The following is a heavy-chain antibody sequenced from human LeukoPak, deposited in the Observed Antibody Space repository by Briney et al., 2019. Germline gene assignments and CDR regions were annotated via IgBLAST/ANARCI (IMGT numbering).Heavy chain of an antibody. J-gene: IGHJ3*01. Sequence: ASVKVSCKASEYTFTNYAMNWVRQAPGQGLEWMGGIIPIFDAANYAQKFQGRVTITADRSTSTAYMELSSLKAEDTAVYYCAGGEGYCSNGICRMDAFDLWGQGTMVTVSS. CDR2: IIPIFDAA. V-gene: IGHV1-69*06. D-gene: IGHD2-8*01. CDR1: EYTFTNYA. CDR3: AGGEGYCSNGICRMDAFDL.